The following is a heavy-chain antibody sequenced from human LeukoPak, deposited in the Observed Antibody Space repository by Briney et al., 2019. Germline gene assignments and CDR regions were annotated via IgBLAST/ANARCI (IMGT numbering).Heavy chain of an antibody. Sequence: GGSLRLSCAASGFTFSTYSMNWVRQFPGKGLEWVSSISSSSSYIYYADSVKGRFTISRDNAKNSLYLQMNSLRAEDTAVYYCASSGGIVVPSSRNWFDPWGQGTLVTVSS. CDR1: GFTFSTYS. D-gene: IGHD3-22*01. CDR2: ISSSSSYI. V-gene: IGHV3-21*01. CDR3: ASSGGIVVPSSRNWFDP. J-gene: IGHJ5*02.